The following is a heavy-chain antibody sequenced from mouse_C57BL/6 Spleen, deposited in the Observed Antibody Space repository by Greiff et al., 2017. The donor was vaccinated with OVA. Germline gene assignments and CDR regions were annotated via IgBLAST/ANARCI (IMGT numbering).Heavy chain of an antibody. CDR3: ACYYSYGDGYFDV. D-gene: IGHD2-12*01. Sequence: QVQLQQSGAELVKPGASVKLSCKASGYTFTSYWMHWVKQRPGRGLEWIGRIDPSSGGTKYNEKFKSKATLTADKPSSTAYMQLSSLTSEDSAVYYCACYYSYGDGYFDVWGTGTTVTVSS. CDR1: GYTFTSYW. CDR2: IDPSSGGT. V-gene: IGHV1-72*01. J-gene: IGHJ1*03.